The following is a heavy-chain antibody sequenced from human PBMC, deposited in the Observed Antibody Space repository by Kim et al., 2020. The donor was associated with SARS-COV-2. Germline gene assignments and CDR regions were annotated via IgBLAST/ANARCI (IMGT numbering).Heavy chain of an antibody. D-gene: IGHD2-15*01. Sequence: SETLSLTCAVYGGSFSGYYWSWIRQPPGKGLEWIGEINHSGSTNYNPSLKSRVTISVDTSKNQFSLKLSSVTAADTAVYYCARGGDIVVVVAATGAETYYFDYWGQGTLVTVSS. CDR2: INHSGST. CDR1: GGSFSGYY. CDR3: ARGGDIVVVVAATGAETYYFDY. V-gene: IGHV4-34*01. J-gene: IGHJ4*02.